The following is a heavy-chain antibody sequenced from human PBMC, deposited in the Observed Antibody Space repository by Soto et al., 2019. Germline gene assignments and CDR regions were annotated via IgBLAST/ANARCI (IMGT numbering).Heavy chain of an antibody. CDR1: GGSISSSNW. CDR2: IYHSGST. D-gene: IGHD3-10*01. CDR3: ARDARISWAHGSGISNWFDP. Sequence: PSETLSLTCAVSGGSISSSNWWSWVRQPPGKGLEWIGEIYHSGSTNYNPSLKSRVTISVDKSKNQFSLKLSSVTAADTAVYYCARDARISWAHGSGISNWFDPWGQGTLVTVSS. J-gene: IGHJ5*02. V-gene: IGHV4-4*02.